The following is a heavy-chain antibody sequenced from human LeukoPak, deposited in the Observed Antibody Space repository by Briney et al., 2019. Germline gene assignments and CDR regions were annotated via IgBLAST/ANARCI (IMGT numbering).Heavy chain of an antibody. D-gene: IGHD3-9*01. CDR2: ISAYNGNT. CDR3: ARDYDILTGPFTIAYNWFDP. Sequence: ASVKVSCKASGYTFTSYDISWVRQAPGQGLEWMGWISAYNGNTNYAQKLQGRVTMTTDTSTSTAYMELRSLRSDDTAVYYCARDYDILTGPFTIAYNWFDPWAQGTLVTVSS. J-gene: IGHJ5*02. CDR1: GYTFTSYD. V-gene: IGHV1-18*01.